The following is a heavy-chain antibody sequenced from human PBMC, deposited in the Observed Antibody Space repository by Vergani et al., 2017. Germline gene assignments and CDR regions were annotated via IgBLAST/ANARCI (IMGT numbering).Heavy chain of an antibody. CDR1: GFTFSTYS. V-gene: IGHV3-30*02. D-gene: IGHD3-22*01. J-gene: IGHJ4*02. Sequence: VQLVESGGGLVKPGGSLRLSCAASGFTFSTYSMNWVRQAPGKGLEWVAFIRYDGSNKYYADSVKGRFTISRDNSKNTLYLQMNSLRAEDTAVYYCAKSKPLVVITTYFDYWGQGTLVTVSS. CDR2: IRYDGSNK. CDR3: AKSKPLVVITTYFDY.